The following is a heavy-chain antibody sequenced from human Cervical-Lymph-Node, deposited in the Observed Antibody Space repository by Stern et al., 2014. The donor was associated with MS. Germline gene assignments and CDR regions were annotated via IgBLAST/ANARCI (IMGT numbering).Heavy chain of an antibody. V-gene: IGHV4-59*01. D-gene: IGHD2/OR15-2a*01. CDR2: IYYSGGD. J-gene: IGHJ4*01. Sequence: QVQLQESGPGLVKPSATLSLTCTVSGGSITNYYWSWIRQPPGKGLEWIGYIYYSGGDHYNPSLTRRVTISVATSKKQFSLKLRPVTAADTAVYYCARDKGMFFLWGQGTLVTVSS. CDR3: ARDKGMFFL. CDR1: GGSITNYY.